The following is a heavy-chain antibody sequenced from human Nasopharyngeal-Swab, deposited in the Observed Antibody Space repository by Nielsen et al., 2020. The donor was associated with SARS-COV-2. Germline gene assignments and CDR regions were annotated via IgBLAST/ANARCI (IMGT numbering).Heavy chain of an antibody. CDR2: IHYDGSA. D-gene: IGHD4-23*01. V-gene: IGHV4-61*01. CDR3: ARDYGGNSGFDY. Sequence: ESLKISRSVSGDSVSNDIFYWSWIRQPPGKGLEWLGYIHYDGSANYNPSLKSRVSMSVDTSRNQFSLKVTSVTAADTAVFYCARDYGGNSGFDYWGQGILVTVSS. CDR1: GDSVSNDIFY. J-gene: IGHJ4*02.